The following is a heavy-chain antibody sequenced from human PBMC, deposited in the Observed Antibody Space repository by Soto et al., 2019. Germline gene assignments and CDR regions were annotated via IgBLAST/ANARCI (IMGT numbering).Heavy chain of an antibody. J-gene: IGHJ4*02. CDR2: IWYHGRDI. CDR1: GFVFSDYV. Sequence: GGSLRLSCAASGFVFSDYVIHWVRQAPGRGLDWVAGIWYHGRDIFYTDSVKGRFTISRDNSKNMLYLQMNSLRAEDTAVYCCARDQGGQSGNFIFDNWGQGTLVTVSS. V-gene: IGHV3-33*01. CDR3: ARDQGGQSGNFIFDN. D-gene: IGHD1-26*01.